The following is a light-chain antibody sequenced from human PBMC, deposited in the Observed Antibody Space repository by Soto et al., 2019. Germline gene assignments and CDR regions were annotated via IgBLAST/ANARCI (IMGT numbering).Light chain of an antibody. CDR1: QSISSW. CDR3: QQYNSYWT. J-gene: IGKJ1*01. V-gene: IGKV1-5*01. CDR2: DAS. Sequence: IQLTQSPSSVSASVGDRVTISFRASQSISSWLAWYQQSPGKAPKLLIYDASSLESGVPSRFSGSGSGTEFTLTISSLKPDDFATYYCQQYNSYWTFGQGTKVDI.